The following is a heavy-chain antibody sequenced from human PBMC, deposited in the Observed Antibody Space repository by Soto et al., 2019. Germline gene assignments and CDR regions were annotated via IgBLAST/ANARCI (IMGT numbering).Heavy chain of an antibody. J-gene: IGHJ4*02. D-gene: IGHD4-17*01. V-gene: IGHV4-4*02. CDR1: SGSISSSNW. Sequence: PSETLSLTCTVSSGSISSSNWWSWVRQPPGKGLEWIAEIYRSGSAYYNPSLKSRVTISVDKSKNQFSLKLSSVTAADTAVYYCATGSLRDDFDYWGQGTLVTVSS. CDR3: ATGSLRDDFDY. CDR2: IYRSGSA.